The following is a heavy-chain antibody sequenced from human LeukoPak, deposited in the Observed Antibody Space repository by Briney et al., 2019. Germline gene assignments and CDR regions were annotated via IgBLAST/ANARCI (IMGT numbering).Heavy chain of an antibody. Sequence: GASVKVSCKASGGTFSSYAISWVRQAPGQGLEWMGRIIPIFGTANYAQKFQGSVTITTDESTSTAYMELSSLRSEDTAVYYCASHERSTVTTFDYWGQGTLVTVSS. D-gene: IGHD4-17*01. V-gene: IGHV1-69*05. J-gene: IGHJ4*02. CDR1: GGTFSSYA. CDR2: IIPIFGTA. CDR3: ASHERSTVTTFDY.